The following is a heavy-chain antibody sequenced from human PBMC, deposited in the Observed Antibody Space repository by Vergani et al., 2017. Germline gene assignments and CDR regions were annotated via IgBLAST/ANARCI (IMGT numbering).Heavy chain of an antibody. CDR1: GFSLTTVAMR. V-gene: IGHV2-70*04. J-gene: IGHJ4*02. Sequence: QVTLKESSPALVKPTQTLTLTCTFSGFSLTTVAMRVSWIRQHPGKALEWLARIDWDDDKFYSTSLKTRLTISRDTSKNQLVLTMTNMDPVDTATYYSALNAGKDGYNSYYFDYWGQGALVTVSS. CDR3: ALNAGKDGYNSYYFDY. CDR2: IDWDDDK. D-gene: IGHD5-24*01.